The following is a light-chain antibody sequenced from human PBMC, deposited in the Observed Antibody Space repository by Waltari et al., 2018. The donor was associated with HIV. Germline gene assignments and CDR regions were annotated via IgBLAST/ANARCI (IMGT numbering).Light chain of an antibody. J-gene: IGLJ3*02. CDR3: CSYTSAATWV. V-gene: IGLV2-14*01. CDR2: EVS. Sequence: QSALTQPASVSGSRGQSITISCTGTNSDIGSYDLVSWYQQHPGDAPKLLIYEVSYRPSGVSDPFPGSQSINAASLTISGLQADDEAYYYCCSYTSAATWVFGGGTKVTVL. CDR1: NSDIGSYDL.